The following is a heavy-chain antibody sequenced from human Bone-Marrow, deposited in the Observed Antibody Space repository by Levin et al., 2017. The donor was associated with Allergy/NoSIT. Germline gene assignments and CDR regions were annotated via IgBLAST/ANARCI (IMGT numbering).Heavy chain of an antibody. CDR1: GFTFSSYA. CDR2: ISGSGGST. Sequence: PGGSLRLSCAASGFTFSSYAMSWVRQAPGKGLEWVSAISGSGGSTYYADSVKGRFTISRDNSKNTLYLQMNSLRAEDTAVYYCAPSNLGSGSLFDYWGQGTLVTVSS. D-gene: IGHD1-26*01. CDR3: APSNLGSGSLFDY. J-gene: IGHJ4*02. V-gene: IGHV3-23*01.